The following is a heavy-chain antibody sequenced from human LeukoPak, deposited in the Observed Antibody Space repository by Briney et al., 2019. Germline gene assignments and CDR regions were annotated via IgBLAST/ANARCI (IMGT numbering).Heavy chain of an antibody. Sequence: SQTLSLTCTVSGGSISSGSYYWSWIRQPAGKGLEWIGRIYTSGSTNYSPSLKSRVTISVDTSKNQFSLKLSSVTAADTAVYYCAKTDLDDAFDIWGQGTMVTVSS. J-gene: IGHJ3*02. CDR2: IYTSGST. CDR1: GGSISSGSYY. V-gene: IGHV4-61*02. CDR3: AKTDLDDAFDI. D-gene: IGHD3-3*01.